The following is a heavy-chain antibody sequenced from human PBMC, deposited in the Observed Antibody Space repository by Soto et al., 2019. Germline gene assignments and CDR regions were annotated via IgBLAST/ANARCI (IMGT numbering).Heavy chain of an antibody. J-gene: IGHJ4*02. CDR1: GFTFSSYW. Sequence: LRLSCAASGFTFSSYWMHWVRQAPGKGLVWVSRVNSDESSTSYADSVKGRFTISRDNAKNTLYLQMNSLRAEDTAVYYCACGIAAAEVVFDYWGQGTLVTVSS. CDR2: VNSDESST. CDR3: ACGIAAAEVVFDY. D-gene: IGHD6-13*01. V-gene: IGHV3-74*01.